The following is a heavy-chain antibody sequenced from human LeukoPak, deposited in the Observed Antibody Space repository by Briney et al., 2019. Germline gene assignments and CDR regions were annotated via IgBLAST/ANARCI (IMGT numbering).Heavy chain of an antibody. CDR2: IYHSGST. Sequence: PSETLSLTCAVSGYSISSGYYWGWLRQPPEKGLEWIGSIYHSGSTYYNPSLKSRVTISVDTSKNQFFLKLSSVTAADTAVYYCAKTRTGPYYFDYWGQGTLVTVSS. J-gene: IGHJ4*02. V-gene: IGHV4-38-2*01. CDR3: AKTRTGPYYFDY. CDR1: GYSISSGYY.